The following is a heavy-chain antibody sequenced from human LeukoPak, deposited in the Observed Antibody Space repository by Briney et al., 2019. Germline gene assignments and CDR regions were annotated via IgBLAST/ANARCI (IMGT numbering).Heavy chain of an antibody. V-gene: IGHV3-21*04. CDR2: ISSSSTYI. CDR1: GFTFTSYS. CDR3: ARGDGYNFFDY. Sequence: GWSLRLSCAASGFTFTSYSRKWVRQAPGRGLEWVSSISSSSTYIYYADSVKGRLTISRDNANNSLYLQMNSLRAEDTAVYYCARGDGYNFFDYWGQGTLVTVSS. J-gene: IGHJ4*02. D-gene: IGHD5-24*01.